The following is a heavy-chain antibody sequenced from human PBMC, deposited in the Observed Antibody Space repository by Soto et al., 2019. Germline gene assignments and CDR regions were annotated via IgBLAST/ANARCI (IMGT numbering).Heavy chain of an antibody. J-gene: IGHJ5*02. D-gene: IGHD7-27*01. CDR3: ARVLGTWGLWFDP. Sequence: SETLSLTCTVSGASVSSGGYYWSWIRQHPGKGLEWIGYIYYTGSTYYNPSLKSRVTISIDTSKNEFSLKLSSVTAADTAVYYCARVLGTWGLWFDPWGQGTLVTVSS. V-gene: IGHV4-31*03. CDR1: GASVSSGGYY. CDR2: IYYTGST.